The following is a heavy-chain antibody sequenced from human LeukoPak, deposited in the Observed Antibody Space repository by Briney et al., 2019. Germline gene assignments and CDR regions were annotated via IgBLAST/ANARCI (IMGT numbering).Heavy chain of an antibody. CDR2: ISSSSSTI. Sequence: GGSLRLSCAASGFTFSSYAMSWVRQAPGKGLEWVSYISSSSSTIYYADSVKGRFTISRDNAKNSLYLQMNSLRAEDTAVYYCARPYGDYVSGWFDPWGQGTLVTVSS. V-gene: IGHV3-48*01. CDR3: ARPYGDYVSGWFDP. D-gene: IGHD4-17*01. CDR1: GFTFSSYA. J-gene: IGHJ5*02.